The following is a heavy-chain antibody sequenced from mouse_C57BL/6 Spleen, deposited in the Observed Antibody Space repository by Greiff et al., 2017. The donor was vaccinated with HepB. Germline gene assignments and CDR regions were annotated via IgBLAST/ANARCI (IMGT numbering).Heavy chain of an antibody. Sequence: QVQLQQPGAELVMPGASVKLSCKASGYTFTSYWMHWVKQRPGQGLEWIGEIDPSDSYTNYNQKFKGKSTLTVDKSSSTAYMQLSSLTSEDSAVYYCARSLQDYGSPNYWGQGTTLTVSS. D-gene: IGHD1-1*01. CDR2: IDPSDSYT. J-gene: IGHJ2*01. V-gene: IGHV1-69*01. CDR1: GYTFTSYW. CDR3: ARSLQDYGSPNY.